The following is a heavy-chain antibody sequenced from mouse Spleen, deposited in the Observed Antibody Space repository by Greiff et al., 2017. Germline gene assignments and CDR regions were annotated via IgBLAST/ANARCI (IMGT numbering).Heavy chain of an antibody. D-gene: IGHD1-1*01. CDR1: GFSLTSYA. J-gene: IGHJ2*01. CDR2: IWTGGGT. V-gene: IGHV2-9-1*01. Sequence: VKLVESGPGLVAPSQSLSITCTVSGFSLTSYAISWVRQPPGKGLEWLGVIWTGGGTNYNSALKSRLSISKDNSKSQVFFKMNSLQADDTAIYYCARPPTVVATGFDYWGQGTTLTVSS. CDR3: ARPPTVVATGFDY.